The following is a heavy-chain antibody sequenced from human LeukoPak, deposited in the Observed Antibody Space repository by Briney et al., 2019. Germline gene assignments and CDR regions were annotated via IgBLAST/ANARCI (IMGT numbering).Heavy chain of an antibody. CDR2: ISYDGSNK. D-gene: IGHD6-19*01. CDR1: GFTFSSYA. Sequence: PGGSLRLSCAASGFTFSSYAMHWVRQAPGKGLEWVAVISYDGSNKYYADSVKGRFTISRDNSKNTLYLQMNSLRAEDTAVYYCARDQNLYSSGWYDFDYWGQGTLVTVSS. J-gene: IGHJ4*02. V-gene: IGHV3-30-3*01. CDR3: ARDQNLYSSGWYDFDY.